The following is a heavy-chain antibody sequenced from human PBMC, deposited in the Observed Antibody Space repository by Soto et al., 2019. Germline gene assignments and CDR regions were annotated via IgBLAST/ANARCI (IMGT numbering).Heavy chain of an antibody. CDR3: AHTKIGVAAGNRVYLLDP. D-gene: IGHD6-13*01. CDR2: IFWDDDK. Sequence: QITLKGFGPTRVKPKQTPTLTCTFSGFSLTTSDVGVGWIRHPPGKALECLAVIFWDDDKRYSPSLKNRLTISKDTSRNQVVLTMTNMDPVDTATYYCAHTKIGVAAGNRVYLLDPWGQGTLVTVSS. J-gene: IGHJ5*02. CDR1: GFSLTTSDVG. V-gene: IGHV2-5*02.